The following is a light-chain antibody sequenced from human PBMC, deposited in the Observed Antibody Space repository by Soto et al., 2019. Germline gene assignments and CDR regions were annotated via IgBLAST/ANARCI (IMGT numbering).Light chain of an antibody. CDR3: SSYTSSSTLSV. J-gene: IGLJ1*01. V-gene: IGLV2-14*01. CDR2: DVS. Sequence: QSVLTPPASVSGSPGQWITISCTGTSSDVGGYNYVSWYQQHPGKAPKLMIYDVSNRPSGVSNRFSASKSGNTASLTISGLQAEDEADYYCSSYTSSSTLSVFGTGTKVTVL. CDR1: SSDVGGYNY.